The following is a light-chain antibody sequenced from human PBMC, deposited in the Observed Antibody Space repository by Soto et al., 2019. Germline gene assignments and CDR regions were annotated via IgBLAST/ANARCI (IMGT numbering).Light chain of an antibody. V-gene: IGKV1-5*03. CDR2: KAS. Sequence: DIQMTQSPSTLCASVGDRVTITYRASQSISSWLAWYQQKPGKAPKLLIYKASSLESGVPSRFSGSGSGTEFTLTISSLQPDDFATYYRQQYNSYSWTFGQGTKVEIK. J-gene: IGKJ1*01. CDR3: QQYNSYSWT. CDR1: QSISSW.